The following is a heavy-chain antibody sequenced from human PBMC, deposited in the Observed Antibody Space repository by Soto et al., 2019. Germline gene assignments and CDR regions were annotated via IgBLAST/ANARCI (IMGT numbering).Heavy chain of an antibody. D-gene: IGHD2-15*01. CDR1: ERTKISVGDC. J-gene: IGHJ6*02. Sequence: TVWERTKISVGDCWIKKNKHPGKGLECIGYIYYSGSTYYNPSLKSRVTISVDTSKNQFSLKLSSVTAADTAVYYCARVSITKQIVSYYGMDVWGQRTTVTVSS. V-gene: IGHV4-31*02. CDR2: IYYSGST. CDR3: ARVSITKQIVSYYGMDV.